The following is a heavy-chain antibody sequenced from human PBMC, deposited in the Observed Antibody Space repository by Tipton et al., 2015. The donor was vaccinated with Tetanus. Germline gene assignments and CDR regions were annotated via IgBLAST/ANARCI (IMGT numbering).Heavy chain of an antibody. V-gene: IGHV1-18*01. D-gene: IGHD2-15*01. J-gene: IGHJ6*02. Sequence: QSGPEVKKPGASVKVSCEASGYTFTSYGISWVRQAPGQGLEWMGWISAYNGNTNYAQKLQGRVTMTTDTSTSTAYMELRSLRSDDTAVYYCARTLRSYYYYYGMDVWGQGTTVTVSS. CDR3: ARTLRSYYYYYGMDV. CDR2: ISAYNGNT. CDR1: GYTFTSYG.